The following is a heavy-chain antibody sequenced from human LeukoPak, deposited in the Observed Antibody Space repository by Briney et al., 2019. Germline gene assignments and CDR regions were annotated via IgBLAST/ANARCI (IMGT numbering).Heavy chain of an antibody. CDR2: IWYDGSNK. CDR3: ARDQEALGYDSSGYFHEAPDY. V-gene: IGHV3-33*08. CDR1: GFTFSSYA. J-gene: IGHJ4*02. D-gene: IGHD3-22*01. Sequence: PGGSLRLSCAASGFTFSSYAMSWVRQAPGKGLEWVAVIWYDGSNKYYADSVKGRFTISRDNSKNTLYLQMNSLRAEDTAVYYCARDQEALGYDSSGYFHEAPDYWGQGTLVTVSS.